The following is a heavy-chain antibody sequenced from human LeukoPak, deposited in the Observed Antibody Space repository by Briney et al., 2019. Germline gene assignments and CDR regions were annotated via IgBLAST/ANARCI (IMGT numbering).Heavy chain of an antibody. J-gene: IGHJ4*02. V-gene: IGHV1-69*13. CDR1: GGTFSSYA. Sequence: SVKVSCKASGGTFSSYAISWVRQAPGQGLEWMGGIIPIFGTANYAQKFQGRVTITADESTSTAYMELSSLRSEDTAVYYCAVTGIAAAGSGYWGQGTLVTVSS. D-gene: IGHD6-13*01. CDR2: IIPIFGTA. CDR3: AVTGIAAAGSGY.